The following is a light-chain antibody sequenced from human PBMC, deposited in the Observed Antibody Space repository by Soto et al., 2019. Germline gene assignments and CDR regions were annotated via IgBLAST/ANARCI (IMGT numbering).Light chain of an antibody. CDR2: DTS. J-gene: IGKJ5*01. Sequence: EIVLTQSPATLSLSPGERATLSCRASQSVGSFLAWYQQKPGQAPRLLIYDTSIRATGIPARFSGSGSGTDFPLTISSPEPEDFAVYYCQQRNSWPPTYTVGQGTRLEIK. CDR3: QQRNSWPPTYT. CDR1: QSVGSF. V-gene: IGKV3-11*01.